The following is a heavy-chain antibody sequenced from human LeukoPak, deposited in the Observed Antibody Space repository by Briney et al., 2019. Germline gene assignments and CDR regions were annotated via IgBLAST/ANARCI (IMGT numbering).Heavy chain of an antibody. D-gene: IGHD6-13*01. CDR3: ARDSGLLHGNSWQAFDI. CDR2: IYHSGST. CDR1: GYSISSGYY. J-gene: IGHJ3*02. V-gene: IGHV4-38-2*02. Sequence: PSETLSLTCTDSGYSISSGYYWGWIRQPPGKGLEWVGSIYHSGSTFYNPSLRSRVTMSVETSKNQFSLNLSSVTDADTAVYYCARDSGLLHGNSWQAFDIWGQGTMVTVSS.